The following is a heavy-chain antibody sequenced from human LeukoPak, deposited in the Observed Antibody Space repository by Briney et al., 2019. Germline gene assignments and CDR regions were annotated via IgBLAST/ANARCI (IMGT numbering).Heavy chain of an antibody. CDR2: IYASGAT. D-gene: IGHD1-14*01. Sequence: SETLSLTCTVSGVSVSSSTYFWNWVRQPAGKRLEWIGRIYASGATDYNPSLKSRLSMSIDPSSNQFFLRLTFLTAADTAVYYCVRYVDPYNISPHAFDVWGQGTVVTVSS. V-gene: IGHV4-61*02. J-gene: IGHJ3*01. CDR1: GVSVSSSTYF. CDR3: VRYVDPYNISPHAFDV.